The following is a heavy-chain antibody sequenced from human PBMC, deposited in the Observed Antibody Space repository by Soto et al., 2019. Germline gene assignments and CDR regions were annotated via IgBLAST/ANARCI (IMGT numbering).Heavy chain of an antibody. J-gene: IGHJ4*02. CDR2: IIRMFDTP. D-gene: IGHD2-15*01. CDR3: VGSGGIDRDFNY. CDR1: GGTFSSDS. Sequence: QVQLVQSGAEVKKPGSSVKVSCKASGGTFSSDSFSWVRQAPGQGLEWMGGIIRMFDTPIYAQKFQDRVTISADEATSTAYRQLRSLRSGEMAVDYCVGSGGIDRDFNYWGQGSLVTVSS. V-gene: IGHV1-69*12.